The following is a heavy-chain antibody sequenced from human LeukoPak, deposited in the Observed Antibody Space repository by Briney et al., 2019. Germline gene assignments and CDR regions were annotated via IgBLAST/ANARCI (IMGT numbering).Heavy chain of an antibody. D-gene: IGHD4-17*01. V-gene: IGHV1-18*01. CDR2: ISTYNGNT. Sequence: ASVKVSCKASGYTFTKYGITWVRQAPGQGLEWMGWISTYNGNTNYAQKLQGRVTMTTDTSTSTAYMELRSLISDDAAVYYCARGDDYGDYWGLYWGQGTLVAVSS. J-gene: IGHJ4*02. CDR1: GYTFTKYG. CDR3: ARGDDYGDYWGLY.